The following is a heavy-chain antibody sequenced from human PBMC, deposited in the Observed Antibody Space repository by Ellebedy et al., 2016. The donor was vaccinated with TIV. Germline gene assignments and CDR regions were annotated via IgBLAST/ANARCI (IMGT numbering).Heavy chain of an antibody. CDR2: IYPGDSET. CDR3: ARSKLLWFGEGIDY. V-gene: IGHV5-51*01. CDR1: GYSFTSYW. Sequence: GESLKISCKGSGYSFTSYWIGWVRQMPEKGLEWMGIIYPGDSETRYSPSFQGQFTISADKSISTAYLQWSSLKASDTAKYYCARSKLLWFGEGIDYWGQGTLVTVSS. J-gene: IGHJ4*02. D-gene: IGHD3-10*01.